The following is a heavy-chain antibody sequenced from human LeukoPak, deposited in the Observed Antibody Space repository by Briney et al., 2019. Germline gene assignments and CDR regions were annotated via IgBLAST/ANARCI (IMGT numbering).Heavy chain of an antibody. J-gene: IGHJ4*02. D-gene: IGHD4-23*01. V-gene: IGHV3-53*01. CDR2: IYSGGST. Sequence: GGPLRLSCAASGFTVSSNYMSWVRQAPGKGLEWVSVIYSGGSTYYADSVKGRFTISRDNSKNTLYLQMNSLRAEDTAVYYCARGFSTVVTPLDYWGQGTLVTVSS. CDR1: GFTVSSNY. CDR3: ARGFSTVVTPLDY.